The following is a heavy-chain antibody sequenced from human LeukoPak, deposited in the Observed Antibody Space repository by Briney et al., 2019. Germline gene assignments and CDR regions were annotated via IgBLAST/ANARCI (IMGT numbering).Heavy chain of an antibody. Sequence: PSRTLSLTCTVSGGSISSGSYYWSWIRQPAGKGLEWIGRIYTSGSTNYNPSLKSRVTISVDTSKNQFSLKLSSVTAADTAVYYCARVRGSGSYSLDYWGQGTLVTVSS. D-gene: IGHD3-10*01. CDR1: GGSISSGSYY. CDR2: IYTSGST. J-gene: IGHJ4*02. CDR3: ARVRGSGSYSLDY. V-gene: IGHV4-61*02.